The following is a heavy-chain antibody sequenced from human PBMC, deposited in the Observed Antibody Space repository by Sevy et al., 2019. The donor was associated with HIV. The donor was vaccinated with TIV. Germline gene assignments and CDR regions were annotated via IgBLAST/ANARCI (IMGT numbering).Heavy chain of an antibody. D-gene: IGHD5-12*01. CDR2: IYWDDDK. J-gene: IGHJ4*02. Sequence: SGPTLVKPTQTLTLTCTFSGFSLTAHGVGVGYIRQPPGKALEWLGVIYWDDDKRYSPALKNRLTTTKDISKNQVVLTLTNMDPVDTATYYSARRYSDYDYAFDYWGQGTLVTVSS. CDR3: ARRYSDYDYAFDY. CDR1: GFSLTAHGVG. V-gene: IGHV2-5*02.